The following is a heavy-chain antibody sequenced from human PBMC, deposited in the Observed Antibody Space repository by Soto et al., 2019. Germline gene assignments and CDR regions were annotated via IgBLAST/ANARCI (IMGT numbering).Heavy chain of an antibody. V-gene: IGHV1-18*01. CDR1: GDTFTSSG. D-gene: IGHD3-9*01. CDR2: ISAYNGNK. Sequence: GATAEDSDKASGDTFTSSGISWVRQAPGQGLEWMGWISAYNGNKNYAQNLQGRVTMTTDTSTSRAYMELRSLRSDDTAVYYFARHSSSHVLRYFDWPPGCFFYDMD. J-gene: IGHJ6*01. CDR3: ARHSSSHVLRYFDWPPGCFFYDMD.